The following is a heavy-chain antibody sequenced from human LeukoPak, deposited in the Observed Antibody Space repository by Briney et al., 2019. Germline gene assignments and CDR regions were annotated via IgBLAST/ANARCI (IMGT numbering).Heavy chain of an antibody. J-gene: IGHJ4*02. CDR3: AKVGATQDF. CDR1: GFTFSSYA. CDR2: VSGSGGST. V-gene: IGHV3-23*01. Sequence: GGSLRLSCAASGFTFSSYAMSWIRQTPGKGLQWVSAVSGSGGSTYYADSVKGRFTISRDNSQNTLYLQMNSLRAEDTAVYYCAKVGATQDFWGQGTLVTVSS. D-gene: IGHD1-26*01.